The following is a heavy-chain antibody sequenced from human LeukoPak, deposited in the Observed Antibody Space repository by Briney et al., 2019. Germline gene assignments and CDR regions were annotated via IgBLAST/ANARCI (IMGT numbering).Heavy chain of an antibody. V-gene: IGHV4-59*01. Sequence: SETLSLTCTVSGGSISSYYWSWIRQPPGKGLEWIGYVYYIGSTNYNPSLKSRVTISVDTSKNQFSLKLSSVTAADTAVYYCAREVGYCSGGSCYSYFDYWGQGTLVTVSS. CDR3: AREVGYCSGGSCYSYFDY. J-gene: IGHJ4*02. D-gene: IGHD2-15*01. CDR2: VYYIGST. CDR1: GGSISSYY.